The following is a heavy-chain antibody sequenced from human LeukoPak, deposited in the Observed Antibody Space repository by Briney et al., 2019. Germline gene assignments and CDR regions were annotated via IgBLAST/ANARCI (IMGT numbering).Heavy chain of an antibody. V-gene: IGHV3-9*01. D-gene: IGHD2-2*01. CDR2: ISWNSGRI. J-gene: IGHJ4*02. Sequence: PGGSLRLSCAASGFTFYDYAMHWVRHAPGKGLEWVSGISWNSGRIVYADSVKGRFPISRDNAKNSLYLQMNSLRAEDTALYYCAKDATASVVPAAIDYWGQGTLVTVSS. CDR3: AKDATASVVPAAIDY. CDR1: GFTFYDYA.